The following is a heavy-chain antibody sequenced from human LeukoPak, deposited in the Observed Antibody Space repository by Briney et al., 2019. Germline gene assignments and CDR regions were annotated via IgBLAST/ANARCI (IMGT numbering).Heavy chain of an antibody. J-gene: IGHJ4*02. D-gene: IGHD4-23*01. CDR1: GFSFNGYY. CDR2: INANSAGT. Sequence: ASVKVSCKASGFSFNGYYIQWARQAPGQGLEWMGWINANSAGTHYPQKFQGRVTMTRDTSISTAYMELIRLTSDDTAVYYCAREPSGGNFDYWGQGTLVTVSS. CDR3: AREPSGGNFDY. V-gene: IGHV1-2*02.